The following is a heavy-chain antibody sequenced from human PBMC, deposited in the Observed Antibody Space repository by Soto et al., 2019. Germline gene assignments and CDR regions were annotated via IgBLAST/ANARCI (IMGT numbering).Heavy chain of an antibody. CDR2: IIPIFGTA. D-gene: IGHD3-22*01. V-gene: IGHV1-69*13. Sequence: SVKVSCKASVGTFSSYAISWVRQAPGQGLEWMGGIIPIFGTANYAQKFQGRVTITADESTSTAYMELSSLRSEDTAVYYCARGYYDSSGYYYAQLSPYYYYGMDVWGQGTTVTVSS. J-gene: IGHJ6*02. CDR3: ARGYYDSSGYYYAQLSPYYYYGMDV. CDR1: VGTFSSYA.